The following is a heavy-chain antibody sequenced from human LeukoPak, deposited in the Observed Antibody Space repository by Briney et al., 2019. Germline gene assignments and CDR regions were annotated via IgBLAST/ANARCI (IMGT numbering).Heavy chain of an antibody. CDR3: ARDPVAYDFWSGYFDY. J-gene: IGHJ4*02. CDR1: GYTFTSYA. D-gene: IGHD3-3*01. CDR2: IIPIFGTA. V-gene: IGHV1-69*13. Sequence: SVKVSCKASGYTFTSYAISWVRQAPGQGLEWMGGIIPIFGTANYAQKFQGRVTITADESTSTAYMELSSLRSEDTAVYYCARDPVAYDFWSGYFDYWGQGTLVTVSS.